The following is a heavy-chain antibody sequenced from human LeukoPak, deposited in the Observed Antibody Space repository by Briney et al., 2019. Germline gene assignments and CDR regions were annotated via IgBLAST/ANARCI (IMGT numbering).Heavy chain of an antibody. Sequence: GGSLRLSCAASGFTVSSNYMSWVRQAPGKGLEWVSVIYSGGSTYYADSVKGRFTISRDNSKNTLYLQMNSLRAEDTAVYYCARARGCSSTSCQPFDYWGQGTLVTVSS. J-gene: IGHJ4*02. D-gene: IGHD2-2*01. V-gene: IGHV3-53*01. CDR2: IYSGGST. CDR3: ARARGCSSTSCQPFDY. CDR1: GFTVSSNY.